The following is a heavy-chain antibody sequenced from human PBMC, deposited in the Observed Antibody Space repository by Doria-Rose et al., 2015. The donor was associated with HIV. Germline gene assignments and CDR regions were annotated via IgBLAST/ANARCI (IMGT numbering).Heavy chain of an antibody. CDR2: IYTSGIT. D-gene: IGHD3-3*01. V-gene: IGHV4-61*02. Sequence: VQLLESGPGLVKASQTLSLTCTVSGGSISSGSYYWTWIRQPAGKGLEWIGRIYTSGITNINPSLNSRVTISIDTPKNQFPLTRSSGTAADTAVYYCARDWSGYYSYFDYWGQGTLVTVSS. CDR1: GGSISSGSYY. CDR3: ARDWSGYYSYFDY. J-gene: IGHJ4*02.